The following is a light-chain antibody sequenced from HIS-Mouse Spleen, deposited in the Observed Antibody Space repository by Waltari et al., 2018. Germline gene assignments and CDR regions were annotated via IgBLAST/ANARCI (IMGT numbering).Light chain of an antibody. V-gene: IGLV3-21*02. Sequence: SYELTQPPSVSVSPGQTASITCSGDKVGDKYACWYQQKPGQAPVLVVYDDSDRPSGIPERFSGSNSGNTATLTISRVEAGDEADYYCQVWDSSSDHPYVFGTGTKVTVL. CDR1: KVGDKY. CDR2: DDS. CDR3: QVWDSSSDHPYV. J-gene: IGLJ1*01.